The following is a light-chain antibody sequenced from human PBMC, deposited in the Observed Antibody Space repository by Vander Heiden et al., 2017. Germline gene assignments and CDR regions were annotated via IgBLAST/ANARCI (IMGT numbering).Light chain of an antibody. CDR1: QSLLYSANDKNF. Sequence: DIVMTQSPVSLAVSLGARATINCKSSQSLLYSANDKNFLAWYQQKPGQSPKLLIYWASTRESGVPDRFSGTGSETDFTLTISSLQAEDVAVYYCQQYYDTPQTFGQGTKVEIK. CDR2: WAS. CDR3: QQYYDTPQT. V-gene: IGKV4-1*01. J-gene: IGKJ1*01.